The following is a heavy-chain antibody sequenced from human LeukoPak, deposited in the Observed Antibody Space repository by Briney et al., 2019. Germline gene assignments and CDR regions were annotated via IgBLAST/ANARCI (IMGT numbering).Heavy chain of an antibody. J-gene: IGHJ5*02. CDR2: IYHSGST. D-gene: IGHD3-9*01. Sequence: SETLSLTCAVSGYSISSGYYWGWIRQPPGKGPEWIGSIYHSGSTYYNPSLKSRVTISVDTSKNQFSLKLSSVTAADTAVYYCARIAADILTGYLYNWYDPWGQGTLVTVSS. V-gene: IGHV4-38-2*01. CDR3: ARIAADILTGYLYNWYDP. CDR1: GYSISSGYY.